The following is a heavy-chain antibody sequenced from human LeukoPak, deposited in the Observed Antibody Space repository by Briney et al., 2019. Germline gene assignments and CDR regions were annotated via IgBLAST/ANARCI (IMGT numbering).Heavy chain of an antibody. CDR1: GFTFSSYE. J-gene: IGHJ4*02. CDR2: ISSSSSYI. Sequence: GGSLRLPCAASGFTFSSYEMNWVRQAPGKGLEWVSSISSSSSYICYADSVKGRFTISRDNAKNSLYLQMNSLRAEDTAVYYCARLIPRSQTPAVAGTWDSYWGQGTLVTVSP. V-gene: IGHV3-21*01. D-gene: IGHD6-19*01. CDR3: ARLIPRSQTPAVAGTWDSY.